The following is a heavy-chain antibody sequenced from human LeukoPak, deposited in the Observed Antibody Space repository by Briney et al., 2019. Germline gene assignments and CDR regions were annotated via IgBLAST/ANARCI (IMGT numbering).Heavy chain of an antibody. CDR2: IDSRSGNI. CDR3: ARGRGPSVGKAPGGLNWFDP. Sequence: PGGSLRLSCAGSGFTFSSYSMNWVRQAPGVGLEWISYIDSRSGNIYCADSVKGRFTISRDNAKNSLFLQMSSLRAEDTALYYCARGRGPSVGKAPGGLNWFDPWGQGTLVTVSS. CDR1: GFTFSSYS. J-gene: IGHJ5*02. V-gene: IGHV3-48*04. D-gene: IGHD6-13*01.